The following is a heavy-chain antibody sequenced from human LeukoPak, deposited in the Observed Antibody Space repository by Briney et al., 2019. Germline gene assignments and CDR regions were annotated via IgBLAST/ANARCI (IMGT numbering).Heavy chain of an antibody. Sequence: ASVKVSCKASGDTFTSYDINWVRQATGQGLEWMGWMNPNSGNTGYAQKFQGRVTMTRNTSISTAYMELSSLRSEDTAVYYCVSDYYGSGSYDYWGQGTLVTVSS. CDR1: GDTFTSYD. CDR2: MNPNSGNT. CDR3: VSDYYGSGSYDY. V-gene: IGHV1-8*01. D-gene: IGHD3-10*01. J-gene: IGHJ4*02.